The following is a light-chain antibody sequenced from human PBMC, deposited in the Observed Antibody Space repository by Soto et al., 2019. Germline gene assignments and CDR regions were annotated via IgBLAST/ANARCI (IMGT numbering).Light chain of an antibody. CDR3: SSYAGGNNLV. CDR2: DVN. J-gene: IGLJ2*01. Sequence: QSALTQPASVSGSPGQSITISCTGTRSDVGAYNYVSWYQRHPGKGPKLLIYDVNSRPSGVSPRFSGSKSGNTASLTVSGLQAEDEAEYYCSSYAGGNNLVFGGGTKVTVL. V-gene: IGLV2-14*01. CDR1: RSDVGAYNY.